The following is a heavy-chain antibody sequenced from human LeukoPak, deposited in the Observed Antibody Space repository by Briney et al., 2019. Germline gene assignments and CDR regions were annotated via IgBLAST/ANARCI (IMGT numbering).Heavy chain of an antibody. Sequence: GASVKVSCKASGGTFSSYAISWVRQAPGQGLEWMGGIIPIFGTANYAQKFQGRVTITADESTSTAYMELSSLRSEDTAVYYCARTNLKPAGTYWYYYGMDVWGQGTTVTVSS. V-gene: IGHV1-69*13. D-gene: IGHD6-13*01. J-gene: IGHJ6*02. CDR2: IIPIFGTA. CDR1: GGTFSSYA. CDR3: ARTNLKPAGTYWYYYGMDV.